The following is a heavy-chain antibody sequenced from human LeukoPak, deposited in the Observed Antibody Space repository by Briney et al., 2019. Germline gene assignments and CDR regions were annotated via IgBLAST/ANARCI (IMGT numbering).Heavy chain of an antibody. CDR1: GYSFANYW. CDR2: IYPGDSDA. J-gene: IGHJ4*02. CDR3: ATKLHGDYFDY. V-gene: IGHV5-51*01. Sequence: GESLKISCKGSGYSFANYWIGWVRQMPGKGLEWMGFIYPGDSDARYSPSFQGQVTLSADKSINTAYLQWSSLRASDTAMYYRATKLHGDYFDYWGQGSLVTVSS. D-gene: IGHD4-17*01.